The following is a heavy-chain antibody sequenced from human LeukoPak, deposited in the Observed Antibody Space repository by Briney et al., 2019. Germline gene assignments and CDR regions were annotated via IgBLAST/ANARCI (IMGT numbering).Heavy chain of an antibody. V-gene: IGHV4-4*07. CDR3: ARTNAAWSFDY. Sequence: SETLSLTCTVSGDSISSDYWSWIRQPAGKGLEWIGRIFTSGTTNYSPSLKSRVTMSVDTSENQFSLKLSSVTAADTAVYYCARTNAAWSFDYWGQGTLVTVSS. J-gene: IGHJ4*02. CDR1: GDSISSDY. CDR2: IFTSGTT. D-gene: IGHD2-15*01.